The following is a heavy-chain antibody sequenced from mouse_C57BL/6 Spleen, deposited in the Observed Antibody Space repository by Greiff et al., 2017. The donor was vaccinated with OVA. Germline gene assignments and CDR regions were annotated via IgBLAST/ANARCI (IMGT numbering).Heavy chain of an antibody. J-gene: IGHJ4*01. CDR1: GYTFADYE. CDR3: KGYGSYVYYAMDY. Sequence: QVQLKQSGAELVRPGASVTLSCKASGYTFADYEMHWVKQTPVHGLEWIGAIDPETGGTAYNQKVKGKAILTADKSSITAYMELLNLTSEDSAVYYCKGYGSYVYYAMDYWGQGTSVTVSS. V-gene: IGHV1-15*01. D-gene: IGHD2-10*02. CDR2: IDPETGGT.